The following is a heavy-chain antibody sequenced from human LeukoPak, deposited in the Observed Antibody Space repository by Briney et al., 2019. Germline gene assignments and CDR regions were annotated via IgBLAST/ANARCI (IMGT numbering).Heavy chain of an antibody. Sequence: GASVKVSCNASGGTFSSYAISWVRQAPGQGLEWMGGIIPIFGTANYAQKFQGRVTITADESTSTAYMELSSLRSEDTAVYYCATDRSGSYYGYFQHWGQGTLITVSS. CDR2: IIPIFGTA. V-gene: IGHV1-69*01. CDR1: GGTFSSYA. D-gene: IGHD1-26*01. CDR3: ATDRSGSYYGYFQH. J-gene: IGHJ1*01.